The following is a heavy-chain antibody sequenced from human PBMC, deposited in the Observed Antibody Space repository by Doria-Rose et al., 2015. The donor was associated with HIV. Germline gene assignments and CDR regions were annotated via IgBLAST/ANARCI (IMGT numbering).Heavy chain of an antibody. D-gene: IGHD1-26*01. V-gene: IGHV4-59*01. CDR2: IIYTGST. CDR1: GGSISHCY. J-gene: IGHJ4*02. Sequence: QVQLQESGPGLVQPSETLSLTCSVSGGSISHCYWSWILQSPGKGLEYIGDIIYTGSTNYSPSLKSRVSISIDTSKNKFSLRLSSVTAADTAVYYCARVLSGTYDYWGQGTLVTVSS. CDR3: ARVLSGTYDY.